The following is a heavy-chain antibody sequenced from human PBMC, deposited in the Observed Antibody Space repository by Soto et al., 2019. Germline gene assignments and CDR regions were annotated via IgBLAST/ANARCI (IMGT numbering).Heavy chain of an antibody. D-gene: IGHD2-15*01. CDR2: IYHSGST. J-gene: IGHJ4*02. Sequence: LSLTCAVSGYSISSGYYWGWIRQPPGKGLEWIGSIYHSGSTYYNPSLKSRVTISVDTSKNQFSLKLSSVTAVDTAVYYCARDLGYCSGGSCYPTDWGQGTLVTVSS. CDR3: ARDLGYCSGGSCYPTD. V-gene: IGHV4-38-2*02. CDR1: GYSISSGYY.